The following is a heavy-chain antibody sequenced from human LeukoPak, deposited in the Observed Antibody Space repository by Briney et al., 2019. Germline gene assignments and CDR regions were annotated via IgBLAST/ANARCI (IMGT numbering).Heavy chain of an antibody. CDR2: IYYSGTT. CDR1: GGSISTYY. CDR3: ARVGIAAAGPSPEFDY. Sequence: SETLSLTCTVSGGSISTYYWNWIRQPPGKGLEWIGYIYYSGTTNYNPSLKSRVSMSVDMSKNQFSLKLSSVTAADTAVYYCARVGIAAAGPSPEFDYWGQGTLVTVSS. V-gene: IGHV4-59*01. D-gene: IGHD6-13*01. J-gene: IGHJ4*02.